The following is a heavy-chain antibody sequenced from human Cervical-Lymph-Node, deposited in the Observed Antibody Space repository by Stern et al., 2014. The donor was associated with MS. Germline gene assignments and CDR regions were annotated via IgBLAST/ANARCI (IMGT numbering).Heavy chain of an antibody. V-gene: IGHV1-46*01. CDR1: GYTFTSYY. D-gene: IGHD6-25*01. CDR2: INPSGGST. Sequence: QVQLVQSGAEVKKPGASVKVSCKASGYTFTSYYMHWVRQAPGQGLEWMGIINPSGGSTSYAQKFQGRVTMARDTSTSTVYMELSSLRSEDTAVYYCASGPGGRLLSYWGQGTLVTVSS. J-gene: IGHJ4*02. CDR3: ASGPGGRLLSY.